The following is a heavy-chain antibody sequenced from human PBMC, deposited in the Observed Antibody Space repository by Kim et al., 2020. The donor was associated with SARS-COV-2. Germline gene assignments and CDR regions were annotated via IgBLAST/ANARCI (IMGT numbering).Heavy chain of an antibody. V-gene: IGHV1-46*01. CDR1: GYTFTSYY. CDR3: ARELRLGELSLSFDY. D-gene: IGHD3-16*02. J-gene: IGHJ4*02. CDR2: INPSGGST. Sequence: ASVKVSCKASGYTFTSYYMHWVRQAPGQGLEWMGIINPSGGSTSYAQKFQGRVTMTRDTSTSTVYMELSSLRSEDTAVYYCARELRLGELSLSFDYWGQGTLVTVSS.